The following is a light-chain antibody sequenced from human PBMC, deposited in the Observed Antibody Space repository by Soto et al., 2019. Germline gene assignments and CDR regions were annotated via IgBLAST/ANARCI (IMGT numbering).Light chain of an antibody. J-gene: IGKJ4*01. CDR1: QSVSSSY. CDR2: GAS. V-gene: IGKV3-20*01. Sequence: ESVLTQSPGTLSLSPGERATLSCRASQSVSSSYLAWYQQKPGQAPRLLIYGASSRPTGIPDRFSGSGSGTEFTLTISSLQSEDFAVYHCQQYNNWLTFGGGTKVDIK. CDR3: QQYNNWLT.